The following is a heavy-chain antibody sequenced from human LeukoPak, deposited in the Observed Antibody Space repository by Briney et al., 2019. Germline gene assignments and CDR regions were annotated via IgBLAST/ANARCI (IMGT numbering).Heavy chain of an antibody. CDR3: ARDEGEDSSGYYNDY. CDR2: IYSGGST. D-gene: IGHD3-22*01. V-gene: IGHV3-66*01. J-gene: IGHJ4*02. CDR1: GFTVSSNY. Sequence: GGSLRLSCAASGFTVSSNYMSWVRQAPGKGLEWVSVIYSGGSTYYADSVKGRFTISRDNAKNSLYLQMNSLRAEDTAVYYCARDEGEDSSGYYNDYWGQGTLVTVSS.